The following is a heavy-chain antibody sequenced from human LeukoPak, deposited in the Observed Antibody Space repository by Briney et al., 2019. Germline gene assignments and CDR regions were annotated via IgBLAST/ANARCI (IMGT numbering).Heavy chain of an antibody. J-gene: IGHJ5*01. CDR3: GYFGSENSCTPDS. CDR1: GFSFSSFG. Sequence: GGSLRLSCAASGFSFSSFGMHWVRQAPGKGLEWVAYIHTDVTTTYYADSVKGRFTISRDNSKNTLSLQMNSLGTGDTAVYYCGYFGSENSCTPDSWGQGTLVTVSS. CDR2: IHTDVTTT. D-gene: IGHD2/OR15-2a*01. V-gene: IGHV3-30*02.